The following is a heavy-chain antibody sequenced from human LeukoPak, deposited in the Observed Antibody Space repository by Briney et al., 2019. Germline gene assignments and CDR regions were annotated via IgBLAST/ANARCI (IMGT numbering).Heavy chain of an antibody. CDR2: IYYSGST. V-gene: IGHV4-39*01. Sequence: PSETLSLTCTVSGGSISSSSYYWGWIRQPPGKGLEWIGSIYYSGSTYYNPSLKSRVTISVDTSKNQFSLKLSSVTAADTAVYYCASSRWDYYDRSFDYWGQGTLVTVSP. D-gene: IGHD3-22*01. CDR3: ASSRWDYYDRSFDY. CDR1: GGSISSSSYY. J-gene: IGHJ4*02.